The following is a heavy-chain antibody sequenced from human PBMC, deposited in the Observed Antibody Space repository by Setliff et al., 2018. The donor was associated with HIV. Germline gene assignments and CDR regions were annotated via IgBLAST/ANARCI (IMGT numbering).Heavy chain of an antibody. V-gene: IGHV1-18*01. D-gene: IGHD2-8*01. CDR1: GYTFIHFG. CDR3: ASKVHCTNGVCLDAFDI. J-gene: IGHJ3*02. Sequence: ASVKVSCKASGYTFIHFGISWARQAPGQGLEWMGWISTYNGNTIYAQKFQGRVTMTTDTSTSTAYMELSRLRSDDTAVYYCASKVHCTNGVCLDAFDIWGQGTMVTVS. CDR2: ISTYNGNT.